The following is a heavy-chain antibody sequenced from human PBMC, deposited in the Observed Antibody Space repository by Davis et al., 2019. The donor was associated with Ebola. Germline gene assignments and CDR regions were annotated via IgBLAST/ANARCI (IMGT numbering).Heavy chain of an antibody. CDR3: ARADIGIYYRALVY. CDR2: INNDESGA. J-gene: IGHJ4*02. Sequence: PGGSLRLSCAASGFTFSDYWMHCVRQAPGKGLVWVSRINNDESGANYADSVKGRFTISRDNAKNTLYLQMNSLRVEDTAVYYCARADIGIYYRALVYWCQGTLVTVSS. V-gene: IGHV3-74*01. D-gene: IGHD1-26*01. CDR1: GFTFSDYW.